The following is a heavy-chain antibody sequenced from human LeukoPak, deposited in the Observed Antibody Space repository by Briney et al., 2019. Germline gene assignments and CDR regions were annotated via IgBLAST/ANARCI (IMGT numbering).Heavy chain of an antibody. Sequence: GGSLRLSCAASGFTLSSYAMSWVRQAPGKGLEWVSVISGSGGKTYYADSVKGRFTISRDNSKNTLYLQMNSLRAEDTAVYYCAKGVKWELPIDYWGQGTLVTVSS. D-gene: IGHD1-26*01. J-gene: IGHJ4*02. V-gene: IGHV3-23*01. CDR2: ISGSGGKT. CDR1: GFTLSSYA. CDR3: AKGVKWELPIDY.